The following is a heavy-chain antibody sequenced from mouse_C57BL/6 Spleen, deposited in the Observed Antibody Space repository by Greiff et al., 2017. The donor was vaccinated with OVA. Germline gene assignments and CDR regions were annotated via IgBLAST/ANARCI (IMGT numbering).Heavy chain of an antibody. Sequence: GGGLVQPKGSLKLSCAASGFSFNTYAMNWVRQAPGKGLEWVARIRSKSNNYATYYADSVKDRFTISRDDSESMRYLQMNNLKTEDTAMYYCVRRGGDYWGQGTTLTVSS. V-gene: IGHV10-1*01. CDR3: VRRGGDY. CDR2: IRSKSNNYAT. CDR1: GFSFNTYA. J-gene: IGHJ2*01.